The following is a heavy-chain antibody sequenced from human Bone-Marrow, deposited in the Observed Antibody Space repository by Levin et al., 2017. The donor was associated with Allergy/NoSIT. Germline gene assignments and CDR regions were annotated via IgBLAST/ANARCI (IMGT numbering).Heavy chain of an antibody. D-gene: IGHD3-22*01. J-gene: IGHJ4*02. CDR2: IYYSGST. V-gene: IGHV4-59*08. CDR1: GGSISSYY. CDR3: ARLYFGDYYDSSGYYAGGTFDY. Sequence: PSETLSLTCTVSGGSISSYYWSWIRQPPGKGLEWIGYIYYSGSTNYNPSLKSRVTISVDTSKNQFSLKLSSVTAADTAVYYCARLYFGDYYDSSGYYAGGTFDYWGQGTLVTVSS.